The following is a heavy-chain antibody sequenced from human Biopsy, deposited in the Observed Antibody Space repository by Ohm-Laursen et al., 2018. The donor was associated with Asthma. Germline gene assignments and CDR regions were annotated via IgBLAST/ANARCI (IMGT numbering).Heavy chain of an antibody. V-gene: IGHV3-23*01. CDR3: AKRRGYSGHDNDY. CDR1: GFTFSSSA. J-gene: IGHJ4*02. Sequence: GSLRLSCTASGFTFSSSAMSWVRQAPGKGLERVSAITGSGGTTFYADSVKGRVTISRDISKNTLYLQMNSLRTEDTAVYYCAKRRGYSGHDNDYWGQGTLVIVSS. D-gene: IGHD5-12*01. CDR2: ITGSGGTT.